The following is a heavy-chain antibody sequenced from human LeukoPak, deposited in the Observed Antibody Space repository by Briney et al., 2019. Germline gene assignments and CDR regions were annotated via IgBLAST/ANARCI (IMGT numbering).Heavy chain of an antibody. CDR2: IYPGDSDT. J-gene: IGHJ4*02. CDR3: ARRSVWAAAAPSFDY. Sequence: PGESLKISCKGSGYSFTSYWIGWVRQMPGKGLEWMGIIYPGDSDTRYSPSFQGQVTISADKSISTAYLQWSSLKASDTAMYYCARRSVWAAAAPSFDYWGQGTLVTVSS. V-gene: IGHV5-51*01. CDR1: GYSFTSYW. D-gene: IGHD6-13*01.